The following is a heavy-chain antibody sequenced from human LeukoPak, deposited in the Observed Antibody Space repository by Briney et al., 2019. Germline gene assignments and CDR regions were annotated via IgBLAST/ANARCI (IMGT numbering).Heavy chain of an antibody. CDR1: GFTFSSYG. CDR2: ISYDGSNK. CDR3: ARDDMLERPSFDI. Sequence: PGRSLRLSCAASGFTFSSYGMHWVRQAPGKGLEWVAVISYDGSNKYYADSVKGRFTISRDNAKNSLYLQMNSLKVEDTAVYYCARDDMLERPSFDIWGQGTVVTVSS. D-gene: IGHD1-1*01. V-gene: IGHV3-30*03. J-gene: IGHJ3*02.